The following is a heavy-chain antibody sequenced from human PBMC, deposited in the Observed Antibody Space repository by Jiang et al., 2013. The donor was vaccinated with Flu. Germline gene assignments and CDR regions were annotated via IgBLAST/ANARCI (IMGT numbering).Heavy chain of an antibody. V-gene: IGHV3-23*01. J-gene: IGHJ4*02. D-gene: IGHD3-10*01. CDR3: AKAPTRYYYGSGAFDY. Sequence: YADSVKGRFTISRDNSKNTLYLQMNSLRAEDTAVYYCAKAPTRYYYGSGAFDYWGQGTLVTVSS.